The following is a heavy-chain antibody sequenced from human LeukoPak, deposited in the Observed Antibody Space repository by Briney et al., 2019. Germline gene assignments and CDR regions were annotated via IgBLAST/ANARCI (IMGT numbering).Heavy chain of an antibody. V-gene: IGHV4-39*01. CDR2: PHERGRT. J-gene: IGHJ4*02. Sequence: SETLSLTCTVSVGSLSSSSYYCGWIRQPRGDGLEWIGCPHERGRTSNHPSLKSRITISAATSNNHFSLKLRSVAPADPPVTYSARHRDVYNRPLDYWGQGTLVTVSS. CDR1: VGSLSSSSYY. D-gene: IGHD5-24*01. CDR3: ARHRDVYNRPLDY.